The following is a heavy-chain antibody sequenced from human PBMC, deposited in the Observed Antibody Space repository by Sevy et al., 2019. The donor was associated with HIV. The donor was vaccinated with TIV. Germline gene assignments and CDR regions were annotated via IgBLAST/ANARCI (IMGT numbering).Heavy chain of an antibody. CDR2: ISNSGITI. CDR1: GFTFNDYY. Sequence: GGSLRLSCAASGFTFNDYYMTWIRQAPGKGLEWVSYISNSGITINYADSVKGRFPISTDNAKNSLYLQMNSLRAEDTAVYYCAREVSSSRGDLDNWGQGTLVTVSS. V-gene: IGHV3-11*01. J-gene: IGHJ4*02. D-gene: IGHD6-13*01. CDR3: AREVSSSRGDLDN.